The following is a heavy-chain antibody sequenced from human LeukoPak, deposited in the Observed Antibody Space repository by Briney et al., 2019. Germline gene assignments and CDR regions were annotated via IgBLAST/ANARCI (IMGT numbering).Heavy chain of an antibody. CDR1: GFTFSNYW. Sequence: GGSLRLSCAGSGFTFSNYWMTWVRQAPGKGLEWVASINRDGSEKYYVDSVKGRFTISRDNAKNSLYLQMNSLRAEDTAVYYCARDLATMVRGVIGYYYYYYGMDVWGQGTTVTVSS. J-gene: IGHJ6*02. V-gene: IGHV3-7*01. CDR3: ARDLATMVRGVIGYYYYYYGMDV. D-gene: IGHD3-10*01. CDR2: INRDGSEK.